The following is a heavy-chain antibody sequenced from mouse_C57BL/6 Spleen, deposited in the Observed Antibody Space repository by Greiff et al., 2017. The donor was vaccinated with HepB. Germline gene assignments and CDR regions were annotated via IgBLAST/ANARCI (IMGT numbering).Heavy chain of an antibody. CDR3: ASEEAGTPFAY. CDR2: IWGVGST. Sequence: VKVVESGPGLVAPSQSLSITCTVSGFSLTSYGVDWVRQSPGKGLEWLGVIWGVGSTNYNSALKSRLSISKDNSKSQVFLKMNSLQTDDTAMYYCASEEAGTPFAYWGQGTLVTVSA. D-gene: IGHD4-1*01. V-gene: IGHV2-6*01. J-gene: IGHJ3*01. CDR1: GFSLTSYG.